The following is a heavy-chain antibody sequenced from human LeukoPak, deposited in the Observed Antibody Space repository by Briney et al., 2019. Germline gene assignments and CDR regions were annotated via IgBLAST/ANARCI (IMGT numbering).Heavy chain of an antibody. CDR3: ARASTYYYDSSGYHY. V-gene: IGHV4-59*11. Sequence: SETLSLTCTVSGGSISSHYWSWIRQPPGKGLEWIGYIYYSGSTYYNPSLKSRVTISVDTSKNQFSLKLSSVTAADTAVYYCARASTYYYDSSGYHYWGQGTLVTVSS. CDR2: IYYSGST. CDR1: GGSISSHY. D-gene: IGHD3-22*01. J-gene: IGHJ4*02.